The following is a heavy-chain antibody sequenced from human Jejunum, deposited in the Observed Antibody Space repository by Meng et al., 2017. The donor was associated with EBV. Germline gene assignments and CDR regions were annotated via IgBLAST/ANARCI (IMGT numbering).Heavy chain of an antibody. CDR1: GLTFSGPA. CDR3: TREWGADY. CDR2: ISNDGNNK. D-gene: IGHD3-16*01. V-gene: IGHV3-30-3*01. J-gene: IGHJ4*02. Sequence: VGSGGGCVQPGRSLRPSCAASGLTFSGPAMQWVRQAPGKGLKWVALISNDGNNKYYADSVKGRFTIPRDNSKNTLYLQMNSLRVDDTALYYCTREWGADYWGQGTLVTVSS.